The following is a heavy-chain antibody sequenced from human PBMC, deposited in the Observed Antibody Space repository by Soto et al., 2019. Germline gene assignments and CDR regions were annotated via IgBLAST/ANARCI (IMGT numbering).Heavy chain of an antibody. V-gene: IGHV4-39*01. CDR1: GGSISSSSYY. Sequence: QLQLQESGPGLVKPSETLSLTCTVSGGSISSSSYYWGWIRQPPGKGPGWIGSIYYSGSTYYNPSLTSRVTVSVDTSKNQFSLNLSSVTAADTAVYYCARGVTTVVTVDYWGQGTLVTVSS. J-gene: IGHJ4*02. CDR2: IYYSGST. D-gene: IGHD4-17*01. CDR3: ARGVTTVVTVDY.